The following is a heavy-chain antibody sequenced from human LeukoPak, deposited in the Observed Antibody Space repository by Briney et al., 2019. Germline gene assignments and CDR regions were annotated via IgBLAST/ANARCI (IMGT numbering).Heavy chain of an antibody. CDR3: ARTLTGTLDY. CDR1: GFTFSNYR. J-gene: IGHJ4*02. Sequence: GGSLRLSCAASGFTFSNYRMNWVRQAPGKGLEWVSSISSSSSYIYYADSMKGRFTISRDNAKNSLYLQMNSLRAEDTAVYYCARTLTGTLDYWGQGTLVTVSS. CDR2: ISSSSSYI. V-gene: IGHV3-21*01. D-gene: IGHD1-20*01.